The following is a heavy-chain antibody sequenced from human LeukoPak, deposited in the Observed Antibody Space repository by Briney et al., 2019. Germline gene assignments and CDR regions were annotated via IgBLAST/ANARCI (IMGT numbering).Heavy chain of an antibody. CDR1: GFTFNNYW. J-gene: IGHJ6*02. V-gene: IGHV3-7*01. D-gene: IGHD1-1*01. CDR2: IKQDGSEK. CDR3: ARAPERGTTDV. Sequence: GGSLRLSCEASGFTFNNYWMSSVRQAPGKGLEWVANIKQDGSEKYYVDSVTGRFTISRDNAKNSLYLQMNSLRAEDTAVYYCARAPERGTTDVWGQGTTVSVSS.